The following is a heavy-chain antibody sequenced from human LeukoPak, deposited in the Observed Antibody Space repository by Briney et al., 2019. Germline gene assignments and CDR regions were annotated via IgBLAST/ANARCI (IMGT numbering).Heavy chain of an antibody. CDR1: GYTLTELS. Sequence: ASVKVSCKVSGYTLTELSMHWVRQAPGKGLEWMGGLDPEDGETIYAQKFQGRVTMTEDTSTDTAYMELSSLRSEDTAVYYCATDLSIVVVPAATWGIAARSDAFDIWGQGTMVTVSS. J-gene: IGHJ3*02. CDR2: LDPEDGET. CDR3: ATDLSIVVVPAATWGIAARSDAFDI. D-gene: IGHD2-2*01. V-gene: IGHV1-24*01.